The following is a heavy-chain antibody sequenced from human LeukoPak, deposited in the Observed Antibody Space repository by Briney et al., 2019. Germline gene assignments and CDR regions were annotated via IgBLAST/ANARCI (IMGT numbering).Heavy chain of an antibody. CDR1: GFTFSDYY. Sequence: PGGSLRLSCAASGFTFSDYYMSWIRQAPGKGLEWVSYISSSGSTIYYADSVKGRFTISRDNAKNSLHLQMNSLRAEDTAVYYCARATSYYYYGMDVWGQGTTVTVSS. J-gene: IGHJ6*02. CDR2: ISSSGSTI. V-gene: IGHV3-11*01. CDR3: ARATSYYYYGMDV.